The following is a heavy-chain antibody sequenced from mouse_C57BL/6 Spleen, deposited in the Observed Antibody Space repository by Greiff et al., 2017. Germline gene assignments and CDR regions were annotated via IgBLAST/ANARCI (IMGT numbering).Heavy chain of an antibody. CDR2: ISSGGSYT. J-gene: IGHJ4*01. CDR1: GFTFSSYG. Sequence: EVHLVESGGDLVKPGGSLKLSCAASGFTFSSYGMSWVRQTPDKRLEWVATISSGGSYTYYPDSVKGRFTISRDNAKNTLYLQMSSLKSEDTAMYYCARRGYGSTYALEYWGQGTSVTVSS. CDR3: ARRGYGSTYALEY. D-gene: IGHD1-1*01. V-gene: IGHV5-6*01.